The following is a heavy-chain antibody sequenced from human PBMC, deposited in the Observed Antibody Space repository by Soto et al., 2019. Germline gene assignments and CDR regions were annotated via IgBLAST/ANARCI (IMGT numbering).Heavy chain of an antibody. CDR1: GGSISSYY. D-gene: IGHD4-17*01. J-gene: IGHJ4*02. Sequence: QVQLQESGPGLVKPSETLSLTCTVSGGSISSYYWSWIRQPPGKGLEWIGYIYYSGSTNYNPSLKSRVNISIDTSKNQFSLKLSSVTAADTAVYYCARAYGDYVFDYWGQGTLVPVAS. CDR3: ARAYGDYVFDY. V-gene: IGHV4-59*01. CDR2: IYYSGST.